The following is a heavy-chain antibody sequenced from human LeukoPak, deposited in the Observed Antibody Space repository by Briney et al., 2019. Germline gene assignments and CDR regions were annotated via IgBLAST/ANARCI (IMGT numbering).Heavy chain of an antibody. CDR3: ARGGRRFDS. J-gene: IGHJ5*01. CDR1: GFTFSLYS. D-gene: IGHD2-15*01. Sequence: GGSLRLSCAASGFTFSLYSMNWVRQAPGKGLEWVSSISSGSDYIFYGDSLKGRFSISRDNAKNSLYLQMNSLRAEDTAVYYCARGGRRFDSWGQGTLSPSPQ. CDR2: ISSGSDYI. V-gene: IGHV3-21*01.